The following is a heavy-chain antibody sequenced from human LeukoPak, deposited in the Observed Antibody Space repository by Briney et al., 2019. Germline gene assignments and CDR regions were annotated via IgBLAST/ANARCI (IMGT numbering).Heavy chain of an antibody. CDR3: ARGGDSGGYYPGGYFDY. J-gene: IGHJ4*02. CDR2: ILTSGST. D-gene: IGHD3-22*01. V-gene: IGHV4-61*02. Sequence: SETLSLTCTVSGDSISSGGHYWSWIRQRAGKGLEWIGRILTSGSTTYNPSLKSRLTISVDTSKNQFSLQLSSVTAADTAVYYCARGGDSGGYYPGGYFDYWGQGTLDIVSS. CDR1: GDSISSGGHY.